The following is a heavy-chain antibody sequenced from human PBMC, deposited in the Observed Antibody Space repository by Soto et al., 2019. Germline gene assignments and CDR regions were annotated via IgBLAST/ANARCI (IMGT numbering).Heavy chain of an antibody. CDR1: GGTFSSYT. D-gene: IGHD3-10*01. J-gene: IGHJ4*02. V-gene: IGHV1-69*02. CDR3: ATGSGRGFFDY. Sequence: QVQLVQSGAEVKKPGSSVKVSCKASGGTFSSYTISWVRQAPGQGLEWMGRILPILGIANYAQKFQGRVTVTADQSTSTADMELSSLRSEDTAVYYCATGSGRGFFDYWGQGTLVTASS. CDR2: ILPILGIA.